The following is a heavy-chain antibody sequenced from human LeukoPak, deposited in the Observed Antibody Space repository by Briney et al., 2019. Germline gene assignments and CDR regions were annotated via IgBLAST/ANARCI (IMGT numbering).Heavy chain of an antibody. Sequence: PGGSLRLSCAASGFTFSSYSMNWVRQAPGKGLEWVSAISGDSRYIYYADSVRGRFTISRDNAENSLYLQMNSLRAEDTAVYYCARKSRQCYDYWGQGTLVTVSS. V-gene: IGHV3-21*04. CDR1: GFTFSSYS. J-gene: IGHJ4*02. CDR3: ARKSRQCYDY. D-gene: IGHD1-14*01. CDR2: ISGDSRYI.